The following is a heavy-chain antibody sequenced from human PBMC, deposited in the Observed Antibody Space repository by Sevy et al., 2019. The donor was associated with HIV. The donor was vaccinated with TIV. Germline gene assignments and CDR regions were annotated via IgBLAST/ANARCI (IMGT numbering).Heavy chain of an antibody. Sequence: SETLSLTCTVSGGSVSSGSYYWSWIRQPPGKGLEWIGYIYYSGSTNYNPSLKSRVTISVDTSKNQFSLKLSSVTAADTAVYYCARFRGTYYGSWSYSFDYWGQGTLVTVSS. CDR3: ARFRGTYYGSWSYSFDY. CDR1: GGSVSSGSYY. J-gene: IGHJ4*02. D-gene: IGHD3-10*01. CDR2: IYYSGST. V-gene: IGHV4-61*01.